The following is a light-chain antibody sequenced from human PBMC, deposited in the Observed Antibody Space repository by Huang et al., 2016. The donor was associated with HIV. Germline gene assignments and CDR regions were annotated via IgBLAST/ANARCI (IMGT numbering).Light chain of an antibody. J-gene: IGKJ1*01. CDR1: QSVSSSY. CDR2: GAS. CDR3: QQYGSSPRT. Sequence: EIVLTKSPGTLSLSPGERATLSCRASQSVSSSYLAWYQQKPGQAPRLLIYGASSSATGIPDRFSGSGSGTDFTLTISRLEPEDFAVYYCQQYGSSPRTFGQGTKVEIK. V-gene: IGKV3-20*01.